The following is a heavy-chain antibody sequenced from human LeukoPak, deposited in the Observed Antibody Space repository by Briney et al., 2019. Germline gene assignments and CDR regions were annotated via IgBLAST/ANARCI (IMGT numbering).Heavy chain of an antibody. Sequence: GGSLRLSCAASGFTFSDYWMGWVRQAPGKRPEWVANMNIDGSEKYYADSVKGRFSISGDNARNSVYLQMASLRVEDTAVYYCARDPVEWELLLDYWGQGTLVTVSS. CDR3: ARDPVEWELLLDY. V-gene: IGHV3-7*01. D-gene: IGHD1-26*01. CDR1: GFTFSDYW. J-gene: IGHJ4*02. CDR2: MNIDGSEK.